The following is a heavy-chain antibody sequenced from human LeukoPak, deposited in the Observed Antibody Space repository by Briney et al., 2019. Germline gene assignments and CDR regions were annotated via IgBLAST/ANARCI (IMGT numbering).Heavy chain of an antibody. CDR2: IYYSGST. D-gene: IGHD2-8*01. Sequence: PSETLSLTCTVSGGSISSSSYYWGWIRQPPGKGLEWIGSIYYSGSTYYNPSLKSRVTISVDTSKNQFSLKLSSVTAADTAVYYCATHVRGVDAFDIWGQGTMVTVSS. J-gene: IGHJ3*02. CDR1: GGSISSSSYY. CDR3: ATHVRGVDAFDI. V-gene: IGHV4-39*07.